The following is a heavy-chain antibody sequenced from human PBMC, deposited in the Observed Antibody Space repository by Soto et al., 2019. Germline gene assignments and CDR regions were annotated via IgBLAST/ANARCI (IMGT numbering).Heavy chain of an antibody. D-gene: IGHD3-3*01. Sequence: SETLSLTCTVSGGSISSYYWSWIRQPPGKGLEWIGYIYYSGGTNYNPSLKSRVTISVDTSKNQFSLKLSSVTAADTAVYYCARVNVLRFLEWPRGMDVWGQGTTVTVSS. J-gene: IGHJ6*02. V-gene: IGHV4-59*01. CDR1: GGSISSYY. CDR2: IYYSGGT. CDR3: ARVNVLRFLEWPRGMDV.